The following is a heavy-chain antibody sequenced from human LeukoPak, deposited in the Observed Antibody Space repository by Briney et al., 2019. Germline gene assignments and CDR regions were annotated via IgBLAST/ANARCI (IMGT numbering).Heavy chain of an antibody. Sequence: GTSVKVSCKASGYTFTGYYMHWVRQAPGLGLEWMGWINPNSGGTNYAQKFQGRVTMTRDTSISTAYMELSRLRSDDTAVYYCARGGSHSYGYVDYWGQGTLVTVSS. CDR3: ARGGSHSYGYVDY. CDR2: INPNSGGT. CDR1: GYTFTGYY. J-gene: IGHJ4*02. V-gene: IGHV1-2*02. D-gene: IGHD5-18*01.